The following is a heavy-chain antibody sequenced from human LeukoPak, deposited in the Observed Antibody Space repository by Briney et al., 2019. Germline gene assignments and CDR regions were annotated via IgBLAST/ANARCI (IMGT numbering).Heavy chain of an antibody. CDR3: AREEDDWSLYYYGMDV. D-gene: IGHD1-1*01. J-gene: IGHJ6*02. Sequence: SETLSLTCTVSGGSISSSSYYWGWIRQPPGKGLEWIGSIYYSGSTYYNPSLKSRVTISVDTSKNQFSLKLSSVTAADTAVYYCAREEDDWSLYYYGMDVWGQGTTVTVSS. CDR1: GGSISSSSYY. V-gene: IGHV4-39*02. CDR2: IYYSGST.